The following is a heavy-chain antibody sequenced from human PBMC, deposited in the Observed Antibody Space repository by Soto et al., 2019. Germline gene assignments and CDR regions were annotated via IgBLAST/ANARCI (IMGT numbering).Heavy chain of an antibody. CDR3: AKDSAGDSSWSKRGPGYYYYYGMDV. D-gene: IGHD6-13*01. V-gene: IGHV1-2*02. Sequence: ASVKVSCKASGYTFIDYYMHWVRQAPGQGFEWLGRISPKSGATNYAQKFQGRVTMTWDTSLNTAYMELSSLISEDTAVYYCAKDSAGDSSWSKRGPGYYYYYGMDVWGQGTTVNVS. CDR1: GYTFIDYY. CDR2: ISPKSGAT. J-gene: IGHJ6*02.